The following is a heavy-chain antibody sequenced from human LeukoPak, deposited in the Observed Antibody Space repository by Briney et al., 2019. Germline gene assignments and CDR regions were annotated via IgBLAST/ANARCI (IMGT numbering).Heavy chain of an antibody. V-gene: IGHV3-49*04. CDR3: RGDPRYDTSGYLVDY. D-gene: IGHD3-22*01. J-gene: IGHJ4*02. CDR1: GFTFGDYV. Sequence: GGSLRLSCTASGFTFGDYVMSWVRQAPGKGLEWVGFIRSKAYGGTTEYAASVKGRFTISRDDSKSIAYLQMNSLKTEDTAVYFCRGDPRYDTSGYLVDYWGQGILVTVSS. CDR2: IRSKAYGGTT.